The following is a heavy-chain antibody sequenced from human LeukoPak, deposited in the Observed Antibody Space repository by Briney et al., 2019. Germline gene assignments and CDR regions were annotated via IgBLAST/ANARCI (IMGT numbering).Heavy chain of an antibody. J-gene: IGHJ4*02. CDR1: GYSFTSYW. Sequence: GESLQISCKGSGYSFTSYWISWVRQMPGKGLEWMGRIDPSDSYTNYSPSFQGHVTISADKSISTAYLQWSSLKASDTDMYYCARSPSPYDSSGYYYENYWGQGTLVTVSS. V-gene: IGHV5-10-1*01. CDR2: IDPSDSYT. CDR3: ARSPSPYDSSGYYYENY. D-gene: IGHD3-22*01.